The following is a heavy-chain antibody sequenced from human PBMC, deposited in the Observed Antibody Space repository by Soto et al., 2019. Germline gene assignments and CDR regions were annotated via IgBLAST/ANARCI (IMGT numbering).Heavy chain of an antibody. CDR2: IYYSGST. D-gene: IGHD5-18*01. CDR1: GGSISSYY. Sequence: QVQLQESGPGLVKPSDTLSLTCTVSGGSISSYYWSWIRQPPGKGLEWIGYIYYSGSTNYNPSLKSRVTISVDTSKNQFSLKLSSVTAADTAVYYCARVPLPVDTDFDYWGQGTLVTVSS. CDR3: ARVPLPVDTDFDY. J-gene: IGHJ4*02. V-gene: IGHV4-59*01.